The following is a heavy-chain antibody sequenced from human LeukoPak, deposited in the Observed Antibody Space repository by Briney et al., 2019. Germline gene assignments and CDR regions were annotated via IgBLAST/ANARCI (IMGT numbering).Heavy chain of an antibody. CDR1: GGSFSGCY. CDR2: INHSGST. CDR3: ARGMVLPASSFSP. Sequence: SETLSLTCAVYGGSFSGCYWSWIRQPPGKGLEWIGEINHSGSTNYNPSLKSRVTISVDTSKNQFSLKLSSVTAADTAVYYCARGMVLPASSFSPWGQGTLVTVSS. J-gene: IGHJ5*02. V-gene: IGHV4-34*01. D-gene: IGHD3-10*01.